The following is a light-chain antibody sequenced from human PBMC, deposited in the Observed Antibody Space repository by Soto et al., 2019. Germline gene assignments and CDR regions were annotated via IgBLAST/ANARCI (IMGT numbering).Light chain of an antibody. V-gene: IGKV3-20*01. Sequence: EIMXXXSPGTXXLSPGERATXXXXASQXVXXSFLAWYQQKPGQAPRLLIYGASIRATGIPDRFSGSGSGTDFTLTISRLEPEDFAMYLCQHYGTSLWTFGQGTKVEIK. CDR3: QHYGTSLWT. CDR1: QXVXXSF. J-gene: IGKJ1*01. CDR2: GAS.